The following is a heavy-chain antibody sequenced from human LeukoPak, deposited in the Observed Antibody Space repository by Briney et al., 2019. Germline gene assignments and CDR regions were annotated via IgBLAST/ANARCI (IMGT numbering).Heavy chain of an antibody. J-gene: IGHJ4*02. CDR3: ARLDY. CDR1: GESFSGYY. Sequence: SETLSLTCAVYGESFSGYYWTWIRQPPGTGLEWIGEIIDSGSTNYNSSLKSRVTISVDTSKNQFSLNLSSVTAADTAVYYCARLDYWGQGTLVTVSS. CDR2: IIDSGST. V-gene: IGHV4-34*12.